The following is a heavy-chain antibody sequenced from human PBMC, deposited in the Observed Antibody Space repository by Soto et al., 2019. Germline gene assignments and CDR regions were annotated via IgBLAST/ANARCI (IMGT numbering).Heavy chain of an antibody. V-gene: IGHV1-69*13. CDR2: IIPVFGPA. CDR3: GRGGSWAKVDS. CDR1: GSTLENSA. D-gene: IGHD6-13*01. Sequence: SVKVSCKASGSTLENSAISWVRQAPGQGLEWMGGIIPVFGPALYTQKFQGRVTITADESTNTAFLDVSSLRSEDTAVYYCGRGGSWAKVDSWGPGTLVTVSS. J-gene: IGHJ4*02.